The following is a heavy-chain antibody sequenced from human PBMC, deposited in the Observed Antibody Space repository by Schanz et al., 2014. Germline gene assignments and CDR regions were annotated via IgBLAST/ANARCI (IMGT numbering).Heavy chain of an antibody. CDR3: ARGGYGSGSYREFDS. CDR2: ISYSGST. J-gene: IGHJ4*02. D-gene: IGHD3-10*01. Sequence: QVQLQQWGAGLLKPSQTLSLTCTVSGGSVSSGGDYWSWIRQHPGKGLEWIGFISYSGSTYYNPSLKSRVTISVDTSKSQFSLKLSSVTAADTAVYYCARGGYGSGSYREFDSWGQGTLVTVSS. V-gene: IGHV4-31*03. CDR1: GGSVSSGGDY.